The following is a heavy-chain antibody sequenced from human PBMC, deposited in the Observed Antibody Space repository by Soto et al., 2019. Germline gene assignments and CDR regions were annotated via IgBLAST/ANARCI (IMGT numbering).Heavy chain of an antibody. J-gene: IGHJ6*02. V-gene: IGHV1-8*01. CDR1: GYTFTSSD. CDR2: MSPNSGNT. D-gene: IGHD3-3*01. CDR3: ARPPYDFWSGYSGYYYGMDV. Sequence: ASLTVSCTASGYTFTSSDINWVRQATGQGLEWMGWMSPNSGNTGYAQKFQGRVTMTRNTSISTAYMELSSLRSEDTAVYYCARPPYDFWSGYSGYYYGMDVWGQGTTVTVSS.